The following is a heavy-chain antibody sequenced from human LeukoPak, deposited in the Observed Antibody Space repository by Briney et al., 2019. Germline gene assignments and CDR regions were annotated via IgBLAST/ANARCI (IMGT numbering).Heavy chain of an antibody. CDR3: ARLRVAATVDAFDI. V-gene: IGHV5-51*01. CDR2: IYPGDSDT. CDR1: GYSFTSYW. J-gene: IGHJ3*02. D-gene: IGHD1-14*01. Sequence: GESLKISCNGSGYSFTSYWIGWVRQMPGKGLEWMGIIYPGDSDTRYSPSFQGQGTISADKSISTAYLQWSSLKASDTAMYYCARLRVAATVDAFDIWGLGTMVTVSS.